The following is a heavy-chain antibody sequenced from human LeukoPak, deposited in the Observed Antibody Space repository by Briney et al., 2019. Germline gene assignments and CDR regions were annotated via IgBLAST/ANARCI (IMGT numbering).Heavy chain of an antibody. Sequence: GGSLRLSCGASGFIFRSYGMHWVRQAPGKGLEWVACIYPDGNNKDYADSVKGRFTISRDNAKNSLYLQMNSLRAEDTAVYYCARDPGYTSSWHYWGQGTLVIVSS. CDR1: GFIFRSYG. CDR2: IYPDGNNK. J-gene: IGHJ4*02. CDR3: ARDPGYTSSWHY. V-gene: IGHV3-30*12. D-gene: IGHD6-13*01.